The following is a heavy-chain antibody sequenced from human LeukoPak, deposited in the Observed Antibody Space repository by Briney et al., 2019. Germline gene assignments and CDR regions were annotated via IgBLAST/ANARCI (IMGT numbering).Heavy chain of an antibody. V-gene: IGHV4-38-2*02. J-gene: IGHJ5*02. D-gene: IGHD2-21*02. Sequence: SETLSLTCTVSGSSITGGYCWVWIRQPPGKGLEWVGSIYHSGSTYYIPSLKSRVTISVDTSKNQFSLKLSSVTAADTAVYYCARAYCGGDCYNSRGWFDPWGQGTLVTVSS. CDR1: GSSITGGYC. CDR2: IYHSGST. CDR3: ARAYCGGDCYNSRGWFDP.